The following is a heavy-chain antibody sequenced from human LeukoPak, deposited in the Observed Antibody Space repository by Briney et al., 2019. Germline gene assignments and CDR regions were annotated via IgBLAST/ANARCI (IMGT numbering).Heavy chain of an antibody. D-gene: IGHD3-16*01. CDR1: GFTFSSYW. Sequence: QSGGSLRLSCAASGFTFSSYWMSWVRQAPGKGLEWVANIKQDGSEKYYVDSVKGRFTISRDNAKNSLYLQMNSLRAEDTAVYYCARDTTRLVWGSADAFDIWGQGTMVTVSS. CDR2: IKQDGSEK. J-gene: IGHJ3*02. CDR3: ARDTTRLVWGSADAFDI. V-gene: IGHV3-7*01.